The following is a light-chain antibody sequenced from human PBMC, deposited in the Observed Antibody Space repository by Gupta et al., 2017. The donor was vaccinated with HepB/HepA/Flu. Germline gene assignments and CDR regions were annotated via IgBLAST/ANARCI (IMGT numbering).Light chain of an antibody. J-gene: IGLJ2*01. V-gene: IGLV3-1*01. CDR2: QDT. CDR3: QTWDSSTVE. CDR1: KLGDKY. Sequence: SSELPQPPSVSVSPGQTASITCSGDKLGDKYACWYQQKPGQSPVLVNYQDTKRPAGIPYRFSGSNSGNTATMSISGTQAMDEADYYCQTWDSSTVEFGGGTKLTVL.